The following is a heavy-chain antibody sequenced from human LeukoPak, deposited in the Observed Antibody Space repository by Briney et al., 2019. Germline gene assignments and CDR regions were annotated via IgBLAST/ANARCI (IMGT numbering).Heavy chain of an antibody. CDR1: GFTFSSYG. CDR2: IQYDASKK. D-gene: IGHD3-9*01. Sequence: GGSLRLSCAASGFTFSSYGMHWVRQAPGKGLEWVTFIQYDASKKYYAGSVKGRFAISRDNSKNTLYLQMNSLRAEDTAVYYCASLVLRYFDWPVDYWGQGTLVTVSS. CDR3: ASLVLRYFDWPVDY. J-gene: IGHJ4*02. V-gene: IGHV3-30*02.